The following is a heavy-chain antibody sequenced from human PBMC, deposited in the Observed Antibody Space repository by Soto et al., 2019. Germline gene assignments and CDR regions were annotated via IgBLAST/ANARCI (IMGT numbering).Heavy chain of an antibody. CDR2: ISYDGSNK. CDR3: AKDRRRYCSGGSCYTYYFDY. V-gene: IGHV3-30*18. Sequence: QVQLVESGGGVVQPGRSLRLSCAASGFTFSSYGMHWVRQAPGKGLEWVAVISYDGSNKYYADSVKGRFTISRDNSKNTLYLQMNRLRAEDTAVYYCAKDRRRYCSGGSCYTYYFDYWGQGTLVTVSS. CDR1: GFTFSSYG. J-gene: IGHJ4*02. D-gene: IGHD2-15*01.